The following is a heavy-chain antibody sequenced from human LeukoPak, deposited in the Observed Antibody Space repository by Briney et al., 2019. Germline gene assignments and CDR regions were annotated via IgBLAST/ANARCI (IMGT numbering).Heavy chain of an antibody. J-gene: IGHJ4*02. D-gene: IGHD2-21*02. CDR2: ISTSSDYI. CDR1: GFTFSSYS. Sequence: GGSLRLACGVSGFTFSSYSMNWVRQAPGKGLEWVSFISTSSDYIYYADSVKGRFTISRDNARNSLYLQMNSLRVEDTAVYYCARDGRDPGPLDYWGQGTLVTVSS. V-gene: IGHV3-21*01. CDR3: ARDGRDPGPLDY.